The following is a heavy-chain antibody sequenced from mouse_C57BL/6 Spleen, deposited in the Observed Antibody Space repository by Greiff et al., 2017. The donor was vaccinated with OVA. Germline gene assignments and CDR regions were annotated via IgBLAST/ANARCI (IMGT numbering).Heavy chain of an antibody. Sequence: QVQLKQSGAELARPGASVKLSCKASGSTFTSYGISWVKQRPGQGLEWIGEIYPRSGNTYYNEKFKGKATLTADKSSSTAYMELRSLTSEDSAVYVCARGAFITTVAATDYYAMDYWGQGTSVTVSS. CDR1: GSTFTSYG. V-gene: IGHV1-81*01. J-gene: IGHJ4*01. D-gene: IGHD1-1*01. CDR2: IYPRSGNT. CDR3: ARGAFITTVAATDYYAMDY.